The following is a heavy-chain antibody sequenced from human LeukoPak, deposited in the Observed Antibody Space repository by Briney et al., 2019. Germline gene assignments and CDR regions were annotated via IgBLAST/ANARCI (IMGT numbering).Heavy chain of an antibody. CDR3: AKDMERRGSYAGD. Sequence: GGSLRLSCAASGFTFDDYAMHWVRQAPGKGLEWVSGISWNSGSIGYADSVKGRFTISRDNAKNSLYLQMSSLRAEDTALYYCAKDMERRGSYAGDWGQGTLVTVSS. V-gene: IGHV3-9*01. CDR2: ISWNSGSI. J-gene: IGHJ4*02. CDR1: GFTFDDYA. D-gene: IGHD1-26*01.